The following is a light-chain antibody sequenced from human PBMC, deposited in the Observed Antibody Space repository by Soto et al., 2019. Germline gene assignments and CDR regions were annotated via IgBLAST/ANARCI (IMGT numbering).Light chain of an antibody. CDR2: AAS. CDR3: QQGDSFPIT. CDR1: QSISSS. J-gene: IGKJ5*01. Sequence: DIQMTQSQSSVSASVGDRVTITCRARQSISSSLAWYQQKPGTVPKLLIYAASSLQSGVPSRFSGSGAGTEFTLSITSLKPEDFGTYYCQQGDSFPITFGKGTRLAIK. V-gene: IGKV1-12*01.